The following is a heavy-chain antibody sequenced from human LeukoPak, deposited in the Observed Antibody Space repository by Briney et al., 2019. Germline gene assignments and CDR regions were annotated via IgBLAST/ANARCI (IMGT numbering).Heavy chain of an antibody. CDR2: VTANSDNI. Sequence: GGSLRLSCVGSGSAFSSYHLSWVRQIPGRGLEWLSVVTANSDNIYYADSVKGRFTISRDNSKDTLYLQMNGLRAEDSALYYCANLRKGNYKANFWGQGTLVTVSS. J-gene: IGHJ4*02. CDR1: GSAFSSYH. D-gene: IGHD3-10*01. V-gene: IGHV3-23*01. CDR3: ANLRKGNYKANF.